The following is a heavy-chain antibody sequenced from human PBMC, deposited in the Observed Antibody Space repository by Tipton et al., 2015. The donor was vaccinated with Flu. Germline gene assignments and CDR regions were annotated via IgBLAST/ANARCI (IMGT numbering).Heavy chain of an antibody. D-gene: IGHD3-3*01. Sequence: GLVKPSETLSLTCTVSGGSISSISDYWGWVRQSPGKGLEWIGNINYRGITYYNPSLKSRVTISVDTPKNQFSLKVTSVTAADTAVYYCARDRLINGFWSGVRYGMDVWGQGTTVIVSS. CDR1: GGSISSISDY. CDR3: ARDRLINGFWSGVRYGMDV. J-gene: IGHJ6*02. V-gene: IGHV4-39*07. CDR2: INYRGIT.